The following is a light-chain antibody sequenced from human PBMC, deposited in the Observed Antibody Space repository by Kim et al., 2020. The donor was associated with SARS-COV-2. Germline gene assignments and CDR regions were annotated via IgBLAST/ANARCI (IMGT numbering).Light chain of an antibody. Sequence: PRKAALITCGGTSIGSRGLHWYQDKQGQAPVLIISYDSDRPSGIPAPFSVSNSGNTATLTISRVEAGDEADYYCQVWDSSSDHRVVFGGGTQLTVL. CDR3: QVWDSSSDHRVV. J-gene: IGLJ2*01. CDR2: YDS. V-gene: IGLV3-21*04. CDR1: SIGSRG.